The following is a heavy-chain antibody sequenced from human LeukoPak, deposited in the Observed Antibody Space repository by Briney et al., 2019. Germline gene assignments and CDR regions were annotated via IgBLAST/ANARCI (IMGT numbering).Heavy chain of an antibody. J-gene: IGHJ6*03. V-gene: IGHV4-34*01. CDR3: ARLYGRIVVVPPSRYYYMDV. Sequence: SETLSLACAVYGGSFSGYYWSWIRQPPGMGLEWIGYIYYSGSTNYNPSLKSRVTISVDTSKNQFSLKLGSVTAADTAVYYCARLYGRIVVVPPSRYYYMDVWGKGTTVTVSS. CDR1: GGSFSGYY. CDR2: IYYSGST. D-gene: IGHD2-2*01.